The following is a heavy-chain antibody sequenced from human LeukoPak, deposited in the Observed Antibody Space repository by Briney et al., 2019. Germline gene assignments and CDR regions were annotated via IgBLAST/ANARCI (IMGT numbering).Heavy chain of an antibody. CDR3: AKANYYDSSGFFDL. J-gene: IGHJ2*01. CDR2: ISWNSGSI. V-gene: IGHV3-9*01. Sequence: PGGSLRLSCAASGFTFDDYAMHWVRQAPGKGLEWASGISWNSGSIGYADSVKGRFTISRDNAKNSLYLQMNSLRAEDTALYYCAKANYYDSSGFFDLWGRGTLVTVSS. D-gene: IGHD3-22*01. CDR1: GFTFDDYA.